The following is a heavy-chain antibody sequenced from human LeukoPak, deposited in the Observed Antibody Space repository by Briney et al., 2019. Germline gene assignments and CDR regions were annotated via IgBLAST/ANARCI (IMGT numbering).Heavy chain of an antibody. CDR3: ASKWFCGGDCYYQIDF. Sequence: GGSLRLSCAASGFTLSSYWMHWVRQAPGKGLMWVSVIYTDDISTNYADSVKGRFTISRDNAENTLYLQMNSLRAEDTAVYYCASKWFCGGDCYYQIDFWGQGTLVTVSS. V-gene: IGHV3-74*01. D-gene: IGHD2-21*02. CDR1: GFTLSSYW. J-gene: IGHJ4*02. CDR2: IYTDDIST.